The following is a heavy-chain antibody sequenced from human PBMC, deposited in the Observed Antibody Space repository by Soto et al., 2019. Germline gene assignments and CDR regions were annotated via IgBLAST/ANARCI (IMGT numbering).Heavy chain of an antibody. D-gene: IGHD4-4*01. CDR3: VRGSHTVSAPLHFDS. Sequence: QVQLVQSGAEVKKPGSSVKVSCKASGDTFSSYAISWVRQAPGQGLEWMGGIIPIFRTTNYAQKFRGRVSITADKSTSTAYMELSSLTSEDTAVYYCVRGSHTVSAPLHFDSWGQGTLVTVSS. V-gene: IGHV1-69*06. CDR1: GDTFSSYA. J-gene: IGHJ4*02. CDR2: IIPIFRTT.